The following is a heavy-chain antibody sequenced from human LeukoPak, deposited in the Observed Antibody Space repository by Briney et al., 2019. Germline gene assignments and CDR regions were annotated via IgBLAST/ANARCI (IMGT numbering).Heavy chain of an antibody. CDR3: ARDSQVSGSTFDY. V-gene: IGHV4-39*07. CDR1: GGSISSTIYY. D-gene: IGHD3-10*01. J-gene: IGHJ4*02. CDR2: MYYSGSN. Sequence: PSETLSLTCSVSGGSISSTIYYWGWIRQPPGKGLEWIASMYYSGSNFYNPSLKSHVTGSVGTSKNQFSLKLSSVTAADTAVYYCARDSQVSGSTFDYWGQGTLVTVSS.